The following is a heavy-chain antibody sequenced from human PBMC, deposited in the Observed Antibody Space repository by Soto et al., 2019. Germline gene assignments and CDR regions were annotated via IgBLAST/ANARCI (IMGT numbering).Heavy chain of an antibody. CDR3: ARVYDILTGYSSPPPYGMDV. V-gene: IGHV1-3*01. CDR1: GYTFTSYA. CDR2: INAGNGNT. J-gene: IGHJ6*02. D-gene: IGHD3-9*01. Sequence: ASVKVSCKASGYTFTSYAMHWVRQAPGQRLEWMGWINAGNGNTKYSQKFQGRVTITRDTSASTAYMELSSLRSEDTAVYYCARVYDILTGYSSPPPYGMDVWGQGTTVTVYS.